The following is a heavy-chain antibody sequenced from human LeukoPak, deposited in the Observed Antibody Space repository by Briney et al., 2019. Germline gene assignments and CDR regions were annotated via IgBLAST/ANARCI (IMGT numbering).Heavy chain of an antibody. CDR2: INHSGST. CDR1: GGSFSGYY. CDR3: ALSEAFDI. J-gene: IGHJ3*02. Sequence: SETLSLTCAVYGGSFSGYYWSWIRQPPGKGLEWIGEINHSGSTNYNPSLKSRVTISVDTSKNQFSLKLSSVTAVDTAVYYCALSEAFDIWGQGTMVTVSS. V-gene: IGHV4-34*01.